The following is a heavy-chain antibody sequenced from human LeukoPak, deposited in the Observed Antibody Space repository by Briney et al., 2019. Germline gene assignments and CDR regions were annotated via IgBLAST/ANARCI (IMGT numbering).Heavy chain of an antibody. CDR2: IYGGGST. D-gene: IGHD3-16*01. V-gene: IGHV3-66*01. CDR3: ARENYWGFDY. Sequence: PGGSLRLSCAASGFTVSGNDMSWVRQAPGKGLEWVSVIYGGGSTYYADSVKGRFTISRDNAKNTLYLQMNSLRAEDTAVYYCARENYWGFDYWGQGTLVTVSS. CDR1: GFTVSGND. J-gene: IGHJ4*02.